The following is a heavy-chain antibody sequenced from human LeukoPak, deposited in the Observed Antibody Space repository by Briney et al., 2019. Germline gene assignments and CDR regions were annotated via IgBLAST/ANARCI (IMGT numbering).Heavy chain of an antibody. D-gene: IGHD3-16*02. CDR3: AKDMITFGGVIVPYYFDY. J-gene: IGHJ4*02. CDR1: GFTFSSYA. Sequence: GGSLRLSCAASGFTFSSYAMSWVRQAPGKGLEWVSAISGSGGSTYYADSVKGRFTISRGNSKSTLYLQMNSLRAEDTAVYYCAKDMITFGGVIVPYYFDYWGQGTLVTVSS. CDR2: ISGSGGST. V-gene: IGHV3-23*01.